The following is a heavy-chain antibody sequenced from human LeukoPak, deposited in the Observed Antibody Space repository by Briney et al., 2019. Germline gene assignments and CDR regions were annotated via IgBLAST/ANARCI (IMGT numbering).Heavy chain of an antibody. CDR1: GFTFSSYG. J-gene: IGHJ5*02. V-gene: IGHV3-30*18. CDR3: AKSNNWNDVRDWFDP. CDR2: ISYDGSNK. D-gene: IGHD1-20*01. Sequence: PGGSLRLSCAASGFTFSSYGMHWVRQAPGKGLEWVAVISYDGSNKYYADSVKGRFTISRDNSKNTLYLQMNSLRAEDTAVYYCAKSNNWNDVRDWFDPWGQGTLVTVSS.